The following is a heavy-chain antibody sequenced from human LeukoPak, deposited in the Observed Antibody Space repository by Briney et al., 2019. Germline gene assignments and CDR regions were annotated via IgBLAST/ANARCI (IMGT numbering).Heavy chain of an antibody. CDR2: IIPIFGTA. J-gene: IGHJ4*02. D-gene: IGHD5-24*01. CDR1: GGTFSSYA. Sequence: SVTVPCTASGGTFSSYAISWVRQAPGQGLEWMGGIIPIFGTANYAQKFQGRVTITADESTSTAYMELSSLRSEDTAVYYCARLAATNPFDYWGQGTLVTVSS. CDR3: ARLAATNPFDY. V-gene: IGHV1-69*13.